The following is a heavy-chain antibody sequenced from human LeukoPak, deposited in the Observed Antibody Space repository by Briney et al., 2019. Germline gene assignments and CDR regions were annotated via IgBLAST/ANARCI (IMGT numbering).Heavy chain of an antibody. J-gene: IGHJ4*02. CDR3: ARAPGVPIAVAGPYYFDY. CDR2: ISAYSGNT. CDR1: GYTFTSYG. V-gene: IGHV1-18*01. D-gene: IGHD6-19*01. Sequence: ASVKVSCKASGYTFTSYGISWVRQAPGQGLEWMGWISAYSGNTNYAQKLQGRVTMTTDTSTSTAYMELRSLRSDDTAVYYCARAPGVPIAVAGPYYFDYWGQGTLVTVSS.